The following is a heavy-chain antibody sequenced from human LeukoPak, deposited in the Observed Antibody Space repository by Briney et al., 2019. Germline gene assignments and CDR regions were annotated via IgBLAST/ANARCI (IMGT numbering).Heavy chain of an antibody. CDR2: ISGSGGST. Sequence: GGSLRLSCAASGFTFSSYAMSWVRQAPGKGLEWVSAISGSGGSTYYADSVKGRFTISRDNSKNTLYLQMNSLRAEDSAVCYCAKVQTLGDDAFDIWGQGTMVTVSS. J-gene: IGHJ3*02. CDR3: AKVQTLGDDAFDI. D-gene: IGHD2-21*02. V-gene: IGHV3-23*01. CDR1: GFTFSSYA.